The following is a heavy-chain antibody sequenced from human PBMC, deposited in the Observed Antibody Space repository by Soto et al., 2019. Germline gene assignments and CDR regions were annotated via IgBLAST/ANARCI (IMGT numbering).Heavy chain of an antibody. CDR3: ATQGGGGGY. J-gene: IGHJ4*02. CDR1: GYTFTGDY. V-gene: IGHV1-2*02. CDR2: INPKSGYT. Sequence: ASVKVSCKASGYTFTGDYLHWVRQAPGQGLEWMAWINPKSGYTKSAQKFQARVTLTRDTSISTAYMELRSLRADDTAVYYCATQGGGGGYWGQGTLVTVSS. D-gene: IGHD3-16*01.